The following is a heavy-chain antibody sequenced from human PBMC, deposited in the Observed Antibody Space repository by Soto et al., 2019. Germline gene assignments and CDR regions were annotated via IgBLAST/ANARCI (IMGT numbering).Heavy chain of an antibody. V-gene: IGHV4-59*01. CDR2: IYYSGST. CDR1: GGSISSYY. CDR3: ARTGSAVTFDP. D-gene: IGHD6-25*01. Sequence: SETLSLTCTVSGGSISSYYWSWIRQPPGKGLEWIGYIYYSGSTNYNPSLKSRVTISVDTSKNQFSLKLSSVTAADTAGYYCARTGSAVTFDPWGQGTLVTVSS. J-gene: IGHJ5*02.